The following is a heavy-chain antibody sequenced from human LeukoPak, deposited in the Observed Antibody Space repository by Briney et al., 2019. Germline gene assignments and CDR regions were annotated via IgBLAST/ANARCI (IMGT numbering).Heavy chain of an antibody. CDR3: ARPVPSRLGWFDP. CDR2: IYYSGST. CDR1: GGSISSSSYY. J-gene: IGHJ5*02. D-gene: IGHD1-1*01. V-gene: IGHV4-39*01. Sequence: SETLFLTCTVSGGSISSSSYYWGWIRQPPGKGLEWIGSIYYSGSTYYNPSHRSRVSISVHTSKNQFSLKLTSVTAADTAVYYCARPVPSRLGWFDPWGQGTLVTVSS.